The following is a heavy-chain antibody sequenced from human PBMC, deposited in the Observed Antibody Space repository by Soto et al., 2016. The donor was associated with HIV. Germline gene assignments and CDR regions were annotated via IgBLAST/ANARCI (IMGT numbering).Heavy chain of an antibody. V-gene: IGHV3-15*01. CDR2: IKSKTDGGTT. CDR1: GFTFSNAW. Sequence: EVQLVESGGGLVKPGGSLRLSCAASGFTFSNAWMSWVRQAPGKGLEWVGRIKSKTDGGTTDYAAPVKGRFTISRDDSKNTLYLQMNSLKTEDTAVYYCTTDQYGGNFWYFDLWGRGTLVTVSS. J-gene: IGHJ2*01. CDR3: TTDQYGGNFWYFDL. D-gene: IGHD2-21*02.